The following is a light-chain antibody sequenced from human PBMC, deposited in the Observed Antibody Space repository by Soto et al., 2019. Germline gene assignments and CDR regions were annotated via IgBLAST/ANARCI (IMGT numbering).Light chain of an antibody. CDR1: QSVANN. CDR2: GAS. CDR3: QQYNDWPRT. V-gene: IGKV3-15*01. J-gene: IGKJ1*01. Sequence: EIVMTQSPVTLSLSPGDRATISCRASQSVANNLAWFQQRPGQAPRLLVYGASATATGLPDRFSGSGSGTEFTLTISSLQSEDFAVYYCQQYNDWPRTFGQGTKVEIK.